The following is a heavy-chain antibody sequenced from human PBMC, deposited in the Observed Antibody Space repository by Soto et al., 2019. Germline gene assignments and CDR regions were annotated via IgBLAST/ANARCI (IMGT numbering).Heavy chain of an antibody. Sequence: GGSLRLSCAASGFTFSSYAMHWVRQAPGKGLEWVAVISYDGSNKYYADSVKGRFTISRDNSKNTLYLQMNSLRAEDTAVYYRARDYGFGVFWSGGFDYWGQGTLVTVSS. J-gene: IGHJ4*02. CDR3: ARDYGFGVFWSGGFDY. D-gene: IGHD3-3*01. CDR1: GFTFSSYA. CDR2: ISYDGSNK. V-gene: IGHV3-30-3*01.